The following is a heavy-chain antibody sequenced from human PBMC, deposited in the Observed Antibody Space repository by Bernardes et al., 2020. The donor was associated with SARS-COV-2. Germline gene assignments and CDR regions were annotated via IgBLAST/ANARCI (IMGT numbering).Heavy chain of an antibody. CDR1: GFTFSNYA. V-gene: IGHV3-23*01. J-gene: IGHJ5*02. Sequence: GSLRLSCAGSGFTFSNYAMSWVRQAQGKGLEWVSAISGSGGKTYYADSVKGRFSIFRDNSKSMLYLQLNRLRVDDTAVYYCAKVGCGGDCYLGIASWGQGTLVTVSS. CDR2: ISGSGGKT. D-gene: IGHD2-21*02. CDR3: AKVGCGGDCYLGIAS.